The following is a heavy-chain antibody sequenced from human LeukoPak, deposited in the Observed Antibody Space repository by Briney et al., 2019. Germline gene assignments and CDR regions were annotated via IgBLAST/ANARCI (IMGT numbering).Heavy chain of an antibody. D-gene: IGHD3-22*01. Sequence: SVKVSCKASGGTFSSYAISWVRQAPGQGLEWMGGIIAIFGTANYAQKLKGRVTITAEESTSTDCMELSSLRSEDTAVYYCARVHSSGSYFDYWGQETLVTVSS. CDR2: IIAIFGTA. CDR1: GGTFSSYA. CDR3: ARVHSSGSYFDY. J-gene: IGHJ4*02. V-gene: IGHV1-69*01.